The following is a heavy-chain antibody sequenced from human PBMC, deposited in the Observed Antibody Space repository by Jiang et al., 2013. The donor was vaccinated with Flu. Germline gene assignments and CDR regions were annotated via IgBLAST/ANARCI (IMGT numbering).Heavy chain of an antibody. Sequence: GAEVKKPGASVKVSCKASGYTFTGYYMHWVRQAPGQGLEWMGWINPNSGGTNYAQKFQGRVTMTRDTSISTAYMELSRLRSDDTAVYYCARDPDYDILTGQDYWGQGTLVTVSS. CDR2: INPNSGGT. V-gene: IGHV1-2*02. CDR1: GYTFTGYY. J-gene: IGHJ4*02. D-gene: IGHD3-9*01. CDR3: ARDPDYDILTGQDY.